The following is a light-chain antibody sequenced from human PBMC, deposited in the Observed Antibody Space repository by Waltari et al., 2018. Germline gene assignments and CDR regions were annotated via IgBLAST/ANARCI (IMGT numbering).Light chain of an antibody. Sequence: EMVMTQSPVTLSVSPGERVTLSCRASQSVETRLAWYQQRPGQAPRLLIYDASIRTTDVPARFSARGSGTDFSLTISSLRSEDSAVYFCQHYGGWPYAFGQGTKLQIK. V-gene: IGKV3-15*01. CDR1: QSVETR. CDR2: DAS. J-gene: IGKJ2*01. CDR3: QHYGGWPYA.